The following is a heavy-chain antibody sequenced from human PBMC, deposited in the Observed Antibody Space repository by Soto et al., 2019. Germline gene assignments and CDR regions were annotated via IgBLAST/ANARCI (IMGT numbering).Heavy chain of an antibody. Sequence: EVQLVESGGGLVQPGGSLRLSCAASGFTFSSYWMSWVRQAPGKGLEWVANIKQDGSEKYYVDSVKGRFTISRDNAKNSLYLQMKSLRAEDTAVYYCARVGTVATMGDAFDIWGQGTMVTVSS. V-gene: IGHV3-7*01. CDR3: ARVGTVATMGDAFDI. CDR1: GFTFSSYW. J-gene: IGHJ3*02. CDR2: IKQDGSEK. D-gene: IGHD5-12*01.